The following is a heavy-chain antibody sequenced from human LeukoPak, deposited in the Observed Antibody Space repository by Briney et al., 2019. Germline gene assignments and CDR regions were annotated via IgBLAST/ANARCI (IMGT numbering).Heavy chain of an antibody. CDR2: IYCYGST. D-gene: IGHD1-1*01. CDR1: GGSIRNNNYY. V-gene: IGHV4-39*01. CDR3: ARLAEYTRAADY. J-gene: IGHJ4*02. Sequence: SETLSLTCTVSGGSIRNNNYYWGWIRQPPGKGLEWIGAIYCYGSTDYNPSLKSRVTISADTSKNQFSLKLSSVTAADTAVYYCARLAEYTRAADYWGQGTLVTVSS.